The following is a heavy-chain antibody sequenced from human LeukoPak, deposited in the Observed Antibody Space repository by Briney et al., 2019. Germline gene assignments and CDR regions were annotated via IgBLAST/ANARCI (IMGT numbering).Heavy chain of an antibody. D-gene: IGHD3-22*01. V-gene: IGHV1-18*01. CDR3: ARDTGHYYDSSGYYPLDY. CDR2: ISAYNGNT. CDR1: GYTFTSYG. Sequence: EASVKVSCKASGYTFTSYGISWVRQAPGQGLEWMGWISAYNGNTNYAQKLQGRVTMTTDTSTSTAYMELRSLRSDDTAVYYCARDTGHYYDSSGYYPLDYWGQGTLVTVSS. J-gene: IGHJ4*02.